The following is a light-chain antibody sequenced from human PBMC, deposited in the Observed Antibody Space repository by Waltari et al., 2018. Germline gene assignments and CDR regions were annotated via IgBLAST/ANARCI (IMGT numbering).Light chain of an antibody. V-gene: IGKV3-20*01. Sequence: EIVSTQSPGTLSLSPGERATLSCRASQSVSSSYLAWDQQKPGQAPRLLIYGASSRATGIPDRFSGSGSGTDFTLTISRLEPEDFAVYYCRQYGSSPYAFGQGTKLEIK. CDR1: QSVSSSY. CDR3: RQYGSSPYA. J-gene: IGKJ2*01. CDR2: GAS.